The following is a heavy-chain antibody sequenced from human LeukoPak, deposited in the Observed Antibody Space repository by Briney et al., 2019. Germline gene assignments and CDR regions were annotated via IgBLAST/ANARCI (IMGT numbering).Heavy chain of an antibody. D-gene: IGHD3-16*02. Sequence: SETLSLTCTVSGGSISSGGYYWSWIRQHPGKGLEWIGYIYYSVSTYYNPSLKSRVTISVDTSKNQFSVKLNSVTAADTAVYYCARGPNYVWGSYRYFDYWGQGTLVTVSS. CDR2: IYYSVST. CDR3: ARGPNYVWGSYRYFDY. J-gene: IGHJ4*02. V-gene: IGHV4-30-4*08. CDR1: GGSISSGGYY.